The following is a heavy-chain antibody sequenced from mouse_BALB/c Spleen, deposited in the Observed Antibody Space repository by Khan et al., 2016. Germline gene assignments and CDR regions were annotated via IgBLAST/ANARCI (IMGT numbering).Heavy chain of an antibody. CDR3: ARSPDDYDVGFAY. CDR1: GFNIKDTY. V-gene: IGHV14-3*02. J-gene: IGHJ3*01. Sequence: VQLQQSGAELVKPGASVKLSCTASGFNIKDTYMHWVKQRPEQGLEWIGRIDPANGNTKYDPKFQGKATITADTSSNTAYLQLSSLTSDDTAVYYGARSPDDYDVGFAYWGQGTLVTVSA. CDR2: IDPANGNT. D-gene: IGHD2-4*01.